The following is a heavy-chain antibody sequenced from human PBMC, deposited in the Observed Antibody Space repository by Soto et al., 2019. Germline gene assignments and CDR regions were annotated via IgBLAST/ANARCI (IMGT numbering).Heavy chain of an antibody. Sequence: EASVKVSCKASGYTFTSYDINWVRQATGQGLEWMGWMNPNSGNTGYAQKFQGRVTMTRNTSISTAYMELSSLRSEDTAVYYCARGSGAYYYDSSGYFRGDDAFDIWGQGTMVTVSS. D-gene: IGHD3-22*01. J-gene: IGHJ3*02. V-gene: IGHV1-8*01. CDR3: ARGSGAYYYDSSGYFRGDDAFDI. CDR2: MNPNSGNT. CDR1: GYTFTSYD.